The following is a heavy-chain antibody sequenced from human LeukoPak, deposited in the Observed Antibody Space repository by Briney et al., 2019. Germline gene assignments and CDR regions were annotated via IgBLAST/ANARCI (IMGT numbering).Heavy chain of an antibody. J-gene: IGHJ4*02. CDR1: GFTFSSYG. D-gene: IGHD3-16*01. CDR2: INSDGSNT. CDR3: VRVDGGY. Sequence: GGSLRLSCAASGFTFSSYGMHWVRQGPGKGLGWVSRINSDGSNTNYADSVKGRFTISRDNAKNTLYLQMNSLRAEDTAVYYCVRVDGGYWGQGTLVTVSS. V-gene: IGHV3-74*01.